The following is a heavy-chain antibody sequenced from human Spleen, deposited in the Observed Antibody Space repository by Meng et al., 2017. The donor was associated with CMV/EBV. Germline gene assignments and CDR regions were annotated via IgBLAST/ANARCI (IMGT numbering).Heavy chain of an antibody. J-gene: IGHJ4*02. Sequence: QVQLQQCGAGLLKPSETLPLTCAVYGGSFSGYYWSWIRQPAGKGLEWIGRIYTSGSTNYNPSLKSRVTMSVDTSKNQFSLKLSSVTAADTAVYYCARGGSSSAVDYWGLGTLVTVSS. CDR3: ARGGSSSAVDY. V-gene: IGHV4-59*10. D-gene: IGHD6-6*01. CDR1: GGSFSGYY. CDR2: IYTSGST.